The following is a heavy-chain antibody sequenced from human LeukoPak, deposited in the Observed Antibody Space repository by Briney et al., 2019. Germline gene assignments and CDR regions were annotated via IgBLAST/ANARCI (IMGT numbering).Heavy chain of an antibody. V-gene: IGHV5-51*01. J-gene: IGHJ4*02. D-gene: IGHD5-12*01. CDR3: ARRRRIDSGSDPFDS. Sequence: KPGESLKISCKGSGYSFSRNWIGWVRQMPGKGLEWMGVIYPGDSDTRYSPSFRGQVSISADKSISTAYLQWSRLMASDTAMYYCARRRRIDSGSDPFDSWGQGTLVTVSS. CDR2: IYPGDSDT. CDR1: GYSFSRNW.